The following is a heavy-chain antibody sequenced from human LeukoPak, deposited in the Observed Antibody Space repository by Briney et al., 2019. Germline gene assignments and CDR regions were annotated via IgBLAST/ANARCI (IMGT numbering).Heavy chain of an antibody. V-gene: IGHV1-2*06. J-gene: IGHJ4*02. Sequence: ASVKVSCKASGYTFTGYYMHWVRQAPGQGLEWMGRINPNSGGTNYAQKFQGRVTMTRDTSISTAYMELSRLRSDDTAVYYCARVPPYRYSYGPFDDWGQGTLVTVSS. CDR1: GYTFTGYY. D-gene: IGHD5-18*01. CDR2: INPNSGGT. CDR3: ARVPPYRYSYGPFDD.